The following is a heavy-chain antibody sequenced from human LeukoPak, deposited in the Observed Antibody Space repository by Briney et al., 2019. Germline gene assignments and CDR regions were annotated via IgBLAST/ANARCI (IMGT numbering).Heavy chain of an antibody. D-gene: IGHD1-26*01. CDR1: GGTFSSYA. J-gene: IGHJ6*02. V-gene: IGHV1-69*04. CDR2: IIPILGIA. Sequence: ASVKVSCKASGGTFSSYAISWVRQAPGQGLEWMGRIIPILGIANYAQKFQGRVTITADKSTSTAYMELSSLRSEDTAVYYCARDPHLGGTPYYYYGMDVWGQGTTVTVSS. CDR3: ARDPHLGGTPYYYYGMDV.